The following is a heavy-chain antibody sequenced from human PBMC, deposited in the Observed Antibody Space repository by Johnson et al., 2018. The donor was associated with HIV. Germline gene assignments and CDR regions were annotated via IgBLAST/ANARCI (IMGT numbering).Heavy chain of an antibody. CDR3: TTDRYAFDI. V-gene: IGHV3-NL1*01. CDR2: IYSGGST. D-gene: IGHD1-1*01. Sequence: VQLVESGGGVVQPGRSLRLSCAASGFTFSSYAMHWVRQAPGKGLEWVSAIYSGGSTYYADSVKGRFTISRDDSKNTLYLQMNSLKTEDTAVYYCTTDRYAFDIWGQGTLVTVSS. J-gene: IGHJ3*02. CDR1: GFTFSSYA.